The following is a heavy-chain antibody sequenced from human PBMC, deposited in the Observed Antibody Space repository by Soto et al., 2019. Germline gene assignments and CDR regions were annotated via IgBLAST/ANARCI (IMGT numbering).Heavy chain of an antibody. V-gene: IGHV3-23*01. CDR1: GFTFSSYA. J-gene: IGHJ6*02. CDR2: ISGSGGST. D-gene: IGHD3-3*01. Sequence: PGGSLRLSCAASGFTFSSYAMSWVRQAPGKGLEWVSAISGSGGSTYYADSVKGRITISRDNSKNTLYLQMNSLRAEDTAVYYCAKDLDRDTIFGVVIIWPRQSYGMDVWGQGTTVTVSS. CDR3: AKDLDRDTIFGVVIIWPRQSYGMDV.